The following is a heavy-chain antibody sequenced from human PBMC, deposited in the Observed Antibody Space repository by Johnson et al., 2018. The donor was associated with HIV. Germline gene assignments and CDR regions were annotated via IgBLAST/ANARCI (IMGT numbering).Heavy chain of an antibody. CDR3: TVPASIAVAGLGAFDV. J-gene: IGHJ3*01. CDR2: IRSKGNSYAP. D-gene: IGHD6-19*01. V-gene: IGHV3-73*02. Sequence: VQLVESGGGLVQPGGSLKLSCAASGFTVSGSAMHWVRQASGKGLEWVGRIRSKGNSYAPAYPASVKGRFTISSDDSKNTAYLQMNILKTEDTAVSYCTVPASIAVAGLGAFDVWGQGTMVTVSS. CDR1: GFTVSGSA.